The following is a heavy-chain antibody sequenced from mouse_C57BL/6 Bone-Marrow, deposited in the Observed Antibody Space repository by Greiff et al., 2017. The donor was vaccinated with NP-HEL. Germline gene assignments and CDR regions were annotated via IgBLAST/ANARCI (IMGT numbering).Heavy chain of an antibody. CDR1: GYTFTSYW. D-gene: IGHD2-4*01. CDR2: IDPSDSYT. V-gene: IGHV1-50*01. J-gene: IGHJ1*03. Sequence: VQLQQAGAELVKPGASVKLSCKASGYTFTSYWMQWVKQRPGQGLEWIGEIDPSDSYTNYNQKFKGKATLTVDTSSSTAYMQLSSLTSEDSAVYYCASDYPHWYFDVWGTGTTVTVSS. CDR3: ASDYPHWYFDV.